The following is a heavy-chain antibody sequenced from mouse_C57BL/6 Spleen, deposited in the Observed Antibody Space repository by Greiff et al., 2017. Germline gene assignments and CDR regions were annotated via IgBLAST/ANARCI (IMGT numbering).Heavy chain of an antibody. CDR1: GFSLTSYG. V-gene: IGHV2-3*01. CDR3: AKPEEDDGYFEGYFDV. D-gene: IGHD2-3*01. CDR2: IWGDGST. Sequence: VQVVESGPGLVAPSQSLSITCTVSGFSLTSYGVSWVRQPPGKGLEWLGVIWGDGSTNYHSALISRLSISKDNSKSQVFLKLNSLQTDDTATYYCAKPEEDDGYFEGYFDVWGTGTTVTVSS. J-gene: IGHJ1*03.